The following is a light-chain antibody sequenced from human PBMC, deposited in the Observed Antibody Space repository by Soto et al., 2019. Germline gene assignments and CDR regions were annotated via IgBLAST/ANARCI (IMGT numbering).Light chain of an antibody. CDR3: SSFAGSNNFPYV. Sequence: QSALTQPASVSGSPGQSITISCIGASSDIGKYKVVSWYQHHPGKVPKLLIYEATKRPSGVSDRFSGSKSDNTASLTISGLQAEDEADYYCSSFAGSNNFPYVFGTGTQLTVL. V-gene: IGLV2-23*02. J-gene: IGLJ1*01. CDR2: EAT. CDR1: SSDIGKYKV.